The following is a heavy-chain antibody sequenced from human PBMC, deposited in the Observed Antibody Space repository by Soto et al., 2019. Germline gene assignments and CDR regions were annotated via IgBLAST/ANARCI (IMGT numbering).Heavy chain of an antibody. D-gene: IGHD3-3*01. CDR2: ISPNSGRP. V-gene: IGHV1-18*04. CDR1: GYTFNKYD. CDR3: VRQYYDFWTDYPDSDY. Sequence: GASVKVSCKASGYTFNKYDITWVRQAPGQGLEWLGLISPNSGRPSYAQKFEGRVTMTTDTSTTTAYLELRSLRSDDTAVYYCVRQYYDFWTDYPDSDYWGQGTLVTVSS. J-gene: IGHJ4*02.